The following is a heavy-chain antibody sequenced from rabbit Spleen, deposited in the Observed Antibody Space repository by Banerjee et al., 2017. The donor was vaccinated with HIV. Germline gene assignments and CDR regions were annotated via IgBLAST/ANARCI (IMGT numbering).Heavy chain of an antibody. CDR3: ARDLVAVIGWNFNL. Sequence: QSLEESGRGLVQPEGSLTLTCTASGFSFSSSYYMCWVRQAPGKGLEWIACIDSGSSGFTYFASWSKGRFTISKTSSTTVTLQMTSLTAADTATYFCARDLVAVIGWNFNLWGPGTLVTVS. V-gene: IGHV1S40*01. CDR2: IDSGSSGFT. CDR1: GFSFSSSYY. D-gene: IGHD1-1*01. J-gene: IGHJ4*01.